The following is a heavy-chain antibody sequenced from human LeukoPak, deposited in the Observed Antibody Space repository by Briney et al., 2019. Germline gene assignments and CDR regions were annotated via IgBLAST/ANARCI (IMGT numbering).Heavy chain of an antibody. CDR1: GGSISSSNW. D-gene: IGHD6-19*01. J-gene: IGHJ5*02. CDR2: IYHSGST. CDR3: AREDSSGWSTWFDP. Sequence: PPGTLSLTCAVCGGSISSSNWWSWVRQPPGKGLEWIGEIYHSGSTNYNPSLKSRVTISVDKSKNQFSLKLSSVTAADTAVYYCAREDSSGWSTWFDPWGQGTLVTVSS. V-gene: IGHV4-4*03.